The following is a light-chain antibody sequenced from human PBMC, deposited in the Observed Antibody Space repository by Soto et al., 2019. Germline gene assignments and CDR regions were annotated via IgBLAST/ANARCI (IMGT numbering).Light chain of an antibody. CDR2: EGS. CDR1: GSDIGSHNL. V-gene: IGLV2-23*01. J-gene: IGLJ2*01. Sequence: QSALTQPASVSGSPGQSITISCTGTGSDIGSHNLVSWYQQLPGKAPKLIIYEGSKRPSGVSNRFSGSKSDNTASLTISGLQAEDEADYYCCSYADTTALFGGGTKVTVL. CDR3: CSYADTTAL.